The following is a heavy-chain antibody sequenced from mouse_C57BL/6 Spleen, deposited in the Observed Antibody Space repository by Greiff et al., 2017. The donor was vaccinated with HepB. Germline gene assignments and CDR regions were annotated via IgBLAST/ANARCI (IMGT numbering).Heavy chain of an antibody. CDR2: IYWDDDK. Sequence: QVTLKVSGPGILQSSQTLSLTCSFSGFSLSTSGMGVSWIRQPSGKGLEWLAHIYWDDDKRYNPSLRSRLTISKDTSRNQVFLKITSVDTADTATYYCARSYYGSSGWYYFDYWGQGTTLTVSS. V-gene: IGHV8-12*01. CDR1: GFSLSTSGMG. CDR3: ARSYYGSSGWYYFDY. J-gene: IGHJ2*01. D-gene: IGHD1-1*01.